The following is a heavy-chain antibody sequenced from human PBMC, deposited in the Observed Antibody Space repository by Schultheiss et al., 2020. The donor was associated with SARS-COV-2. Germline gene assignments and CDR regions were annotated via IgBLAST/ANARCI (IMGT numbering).Heavy chain of an antibody. CDR2: INHSGST. CDR3: ARLGKDGYNSPGYAFDI. Sequence: SQTLSLTCAVYGGSFSGYYWSWIRQPPGKGLEWIGEINHSGSTNYNPSLKSRVTISVDTSKNQFSLKLSSVTAADTAVYYCARLGKDGYNSPGYAFDIWGQGTMVTVSS. V-gene: IGHV4-34*01. D-gene: IGHD5-24*01. CDR1: GGSFSGYY. J-gene: IGHJ3*02.